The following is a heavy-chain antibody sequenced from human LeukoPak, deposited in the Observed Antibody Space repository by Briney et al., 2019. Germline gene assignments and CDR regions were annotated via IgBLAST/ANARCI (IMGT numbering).Heavy chain of an antibody. CDR1: GFTFSRYE. Sequence: PGGSLRLSCAASGFTFSRYEMNWVRQAPGKGLEWVSYISSSGSTIYYAASVKGRFTISRDNAKNSLYLQMNSLRAEDTAVYYFAIRNYYYDSSGYYYNNCMDVWGKGTTVTVSS. CDR2: ISSSGSTI. V-gene: IGHV3-48*03. CDR3: AIRNYYYDSSGYYYNNCMDV. D-gene: IGHD3-22*01. J-gene: IGHJ6*03.